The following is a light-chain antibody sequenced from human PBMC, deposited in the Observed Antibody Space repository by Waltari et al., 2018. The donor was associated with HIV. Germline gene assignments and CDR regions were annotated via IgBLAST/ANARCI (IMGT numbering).Light chain of an antibody. Sequence: QSALTQPASVSGSPGQSITISCTGTSSDVGGYNYVSGYQQHPGKAPKLMIYDVSNRPSGVSNRFSSSKSGNTAYLTISGLQAEDEADYYCSSYTSSSTLVFGGGTKLTVL. CDR1: SSDVGGYNY. CDR2: DVS. CDR3: SSYTSSSTLV. V-gene: IGLV2-14*03. J-gene: IGLJ3*02.